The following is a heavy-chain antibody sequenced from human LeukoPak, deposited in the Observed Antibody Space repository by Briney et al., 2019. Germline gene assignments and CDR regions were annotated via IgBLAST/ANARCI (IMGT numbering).Heavy chain of an antibody. D-gene: IGHD2-2*03. CDR2: IYYSGRT. CDR1: GGSISSTTSF. V-gene: IGHV4-39*01. J-gene: IGHJ4*02. CDR3: ARHGSTDYFDY. Sequence: SETLSLTCAGSGGSISSTTSFWGWIRQPPGKGLEGIARIYYSGRTFYNPSLKSRVTISLSTSKNQFSLRLSSVTAADTAVYYCARHGSTDYFDYWGQGTLVTVSS.